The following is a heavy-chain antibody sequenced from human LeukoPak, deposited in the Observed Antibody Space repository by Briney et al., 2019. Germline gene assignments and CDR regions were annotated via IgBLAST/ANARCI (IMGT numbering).Heavy chain of an antibody. CDR3: ARAGYCGDGGCRGGSAFDV. Sequence: ASVKVSCKASGYTFTGYYMHWVRQAPGQGLECMGWISGYTGDTKYAQIFQGRFTVTTDTSTSTAYMELRSLTCDDTAVYYCARAGYCGDGGCRGGSAFDVWGQGTMVTVSS. CDR2: ISGYTGDT. CDR1: GYTFTGYY. V-gene: IGHV1-18*04. J-gene: IGHJ3*01. D-gene: IGHD2-15*01.